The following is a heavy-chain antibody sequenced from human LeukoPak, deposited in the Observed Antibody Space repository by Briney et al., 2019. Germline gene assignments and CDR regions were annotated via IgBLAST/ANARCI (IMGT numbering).Heavy chain of an antibody. CDR1: GFTFSSYS. CDR2: ISSSSSYI. CDR3: ARWARKYSSSWYRSRYFDL. Sequence: GGSLRLSCAASGFTFSSYSMNWVRQAPGKGLEWVSSISSSSSYIYYADSVKGRFTISRDNAKNSLYLQMNSLRAEDTAVYYCARWARKYSSSWYRSRYFDLWGRGTLVTVSS. D-gene: IGHD6-13*01. J-gene: IGHJ2*01. V-gene: IGHV3-21*04.